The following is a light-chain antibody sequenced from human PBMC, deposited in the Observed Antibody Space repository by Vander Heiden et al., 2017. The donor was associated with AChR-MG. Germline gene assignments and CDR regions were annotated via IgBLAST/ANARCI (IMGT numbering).Light chain of an antibody. V-gene: IGLV7-46*01. CDR2: DVG. CDR3: LLLYPGSRV. Sequence: QAVVTQEPSLTVSPGDTVNLTCGSSTGDVTDTHYPYWFQQKPGQVPRTLIYDVGNKHSWTPARFSGSLLGGKAALTISGARPEDEATYYCLLLYPGSRVFGGGTKLTVL. J-gene: IGLJ3*02. CDR1: TGDVTDTHY.